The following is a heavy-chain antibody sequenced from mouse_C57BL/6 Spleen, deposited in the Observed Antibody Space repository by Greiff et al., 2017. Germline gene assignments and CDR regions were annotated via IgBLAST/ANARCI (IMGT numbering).Heavy chain of an antibody. CDR2: ISSGGSYT. CDR1: GFTFSSYG. Sequence: EVQLVESGGDLVKPGGSLKLSCAASGFTFSSYGMSWVRQTPDKRLEWVATISSGGSYTYYPDSVKGRFTISKDNAKNTLYLQMSSLKSEDTAMYYCARHPPSFTTVVATGGYFDVWGTGTTVTVSS. D-gene: IGHD1-1*01. J-gene: IGHJ1*03. CDR3: ARHPPSFTTVVATGGYFDV. V-gene: IGHV5-6*01.